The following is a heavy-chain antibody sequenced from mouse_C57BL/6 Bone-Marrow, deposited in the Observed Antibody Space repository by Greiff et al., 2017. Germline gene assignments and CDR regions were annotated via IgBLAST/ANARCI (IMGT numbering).Heavy chain of an antibody. CDR2: ISSGGSYT. J-gene: IGHJ2*01. Sequence: EVMLVESGADLVKPGGSLKLSCAASGFTFSSYGMSWVRQTPDKRLEWVGTISSGGSYTYYPDSVKGRFTISTDNSKNTLYLQMSSLKSEDTAMYYCARRGYDYLDYWGQGTTPTVSS. V-gene: IGHV5-6*02. D-gene: IGHD2-3*01. CDR3: ARRGYDYLDY. CDR1: GFTFSSYG.